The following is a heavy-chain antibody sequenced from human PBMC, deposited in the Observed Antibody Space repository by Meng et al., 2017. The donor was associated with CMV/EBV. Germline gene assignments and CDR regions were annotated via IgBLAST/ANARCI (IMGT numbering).Heavy chain of an antibody. V-gene: IGHV1-8*03. CDR3: AREIAVDGQH. CDR2: MNPNSGNT. Sequence: ASVKVSCKASGYTFTSYDINWVRQATGQGLEWMGWMNPNSGNTGYAQKFQGRVTITRNTSISTAYLELRRLRSDDTAIYYCAREIAVDGQHWGQGTLVTVSS. CDR1: GYTFTSYD. J-gene: IGHJ1*01. D-gene: IGHD6-19*01.